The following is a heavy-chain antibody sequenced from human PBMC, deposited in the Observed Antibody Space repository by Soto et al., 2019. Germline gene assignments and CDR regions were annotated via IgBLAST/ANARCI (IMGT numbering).Heavy chain of an antibody. CDR1: GGSFSGYY. CDR3: ARGGLLGHCGSNTCHNSFDH. J-gene: IGHJ4*02. V-gene: IGHV4-59*12. CDR2: IYYSGST. Sequence: SETLSLTCAVYGGSFSGYYWSWICQPPGKGLEWIGYIYYSGSTYYNPSLRSRLTISIDRSKNQFSLKLTSVTAADTAVYYCARGGLLGHCGSNTCHNSFDHWGQGTLVTVSS. D-gene: IGHD2-2*01.